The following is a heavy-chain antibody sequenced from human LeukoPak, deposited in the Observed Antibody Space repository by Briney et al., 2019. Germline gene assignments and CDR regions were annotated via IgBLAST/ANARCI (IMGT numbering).Heavy chain of an antibody. CDR3: ASPRALYCSSTSCQTANGAFDI. V-gene: IGHV1-69*02. D-gene: IGHD2-2*01. CDR2: LIPILGIA. Sequence: SVKVSCKASGGTFSSYTISWVRQAPGQGLEWMGRLIPILGIANYAQKFQGRVTITADKSTSTAYMELSSLRSEDTAVYYCASPRALYCSSTSCQTANGAFDIWGQGTMVTFSS. J-gene: IGHJ3*02. CDR1: GGTFSSYT.